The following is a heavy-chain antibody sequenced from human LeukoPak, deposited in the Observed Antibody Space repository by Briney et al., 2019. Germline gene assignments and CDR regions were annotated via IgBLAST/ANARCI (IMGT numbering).Heavy chain of an antibody. Sequence: QSGRSLRLSCAASGFTFSSYAMHWVRQAPGKGLEWVAFIRYDGSNKYYADSVKGRFTISRDNSKNTLYLQMNSLRAEDTAVYYCAKSGQQLVLDAFDIWGQGTMVTVSS. D-gene: IGHD6-13*01. V-gene: IGHV3-30*02. CDR3: AKSGQQLVLDAFDI. CDR2: IRYDGSNK. J-gene: IGHJ3*02. CDR1: GFTFSSYA.